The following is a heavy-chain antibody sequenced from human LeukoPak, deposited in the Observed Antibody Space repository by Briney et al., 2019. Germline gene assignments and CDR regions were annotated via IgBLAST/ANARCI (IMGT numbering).Heavy chain of an antibody. Sequence: PGGSLRLSCAASGFTFSSYSMNWVRQAPGKGLELVSSISSSSSYIYYEDSVKGRFTISRDNAKNSLYLQVNSLRAEDTAVYYCARESWWAERAFDIWGQGTMVTVSS. D-gene: IGHD2-15*01. CDR2: ISSSSSYI. CDR1: GFTFSSYS. V-gene: IGHV3-21*01. J-gene: IGHJ3*02. CDR3: ARESWWAERAFDI.